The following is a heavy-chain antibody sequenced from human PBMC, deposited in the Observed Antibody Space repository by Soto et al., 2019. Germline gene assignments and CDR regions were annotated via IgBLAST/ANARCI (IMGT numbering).Heavy chain of an antibody. Sequence: SETLSLTCTVSGGSISSSSYYWGWIRQPPGKGLEWIGSIYYSGSTYYNPSLKSRVTISVDTSKNQFSLKLSSVTAADTAVYYCVGCSGGSCYLGFDYWGQGTLVTVSS. CDR3: VGCSGGSCYLGFDY. CDR1: GGSISSSSYY. V-gene: IGHV4-39*01. J-gene: IGHJ4*02. CDR2: IYYSGST. D-gene: IGHD2-15*01.